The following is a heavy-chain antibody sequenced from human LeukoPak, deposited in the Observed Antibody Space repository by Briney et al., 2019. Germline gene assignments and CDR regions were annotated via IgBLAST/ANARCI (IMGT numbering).Heavy chain of an antibody. V-gene: IGHV4-38-2*02. CDR2: IYHSGST. Sequence: SETLSLTCTVSGYSISSGYYWGWIRQPPGKGLEWIGSIYHSGSTYYNPSLKSRVTISVDTSKNQFSLKLSSVTAADTAVYYCARRLGSSWSRYYYMDVWGKGTTVTISS. CDR1: GYSISSGYY. CDR3: ARRLGSSWSRYYYMDV. D-gene: IGHD6-13*01. J-gene: IGHJ6*03.